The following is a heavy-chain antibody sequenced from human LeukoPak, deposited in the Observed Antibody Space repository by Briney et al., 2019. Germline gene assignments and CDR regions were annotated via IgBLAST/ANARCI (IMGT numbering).Heavy chain of an antibody. Sequence: SETLSLTCTVSGASISNYYWGWIRQPPGKGLEWIGYVYYSGGTNYNPSLKSRVTISVDTSKNQFSLHLNSVTAADTAVNYCTRDLWGAGGTNYWGHGTLVTVSS. CDR1: GASISNYY. V-gene: IGHV4-59*01. CDR3: TRDLWGAGGTNY. J-gene: IGHJ4*01. CDR2: VYYSGGT. D-gene: IGHD6-13*01.